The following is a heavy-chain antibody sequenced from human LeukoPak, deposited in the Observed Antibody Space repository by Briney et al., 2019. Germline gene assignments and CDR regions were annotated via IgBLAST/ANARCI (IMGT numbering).Heavy chain of an antibody. Sequence: ASVKVSCKASGYTFTSYDINWVRQATGQGLEWMGWMNPNSGNTGYAQKFQGRVTMTRNTSISTAYMELSSLRSEDTAVYYCASSVLAGSWYDYSSYYYMDVWGKGTTVTVSS. CDR2: MNPNSGNT. V-gene: IGHV1-8*01. CDR1: GYTFTSYD. J-gene: IGHJ6*03. CDR3: ASSVLAGSWYDYSSYYYMDV. D-gene: IGHD6-13*01.